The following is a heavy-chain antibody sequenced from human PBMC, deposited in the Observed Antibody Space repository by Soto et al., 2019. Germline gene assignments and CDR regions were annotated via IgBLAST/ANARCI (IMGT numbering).Heavy chain of an antibody. D-gene: IGHD6-19*01. CDR3: AGMPYTSGLRFDP. V-gene: IGHV4-30-2*01. CDR2: IYQSGVT. Sequence: SETLSLTCNMSGDSYSISTYSWSWIRQPPGKALQWIGFIYQSGVTSYDPSLASRVSISLDRSNNQCSLKLKSVTAADTAVYFCAGMPYTSGLRFDPWGPGTLVTVS. J-gene: IGHJ5*02. CDR1: GDSYSISTYS.